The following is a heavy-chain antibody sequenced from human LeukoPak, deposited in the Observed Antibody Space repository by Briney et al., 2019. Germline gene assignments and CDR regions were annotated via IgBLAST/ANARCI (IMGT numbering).Heavy chain of an antibody. Sequence: SETLSLTCTVSGYSISSGYYWGWIRQPPGKGLEWIGSIYHSGSTYYNPSLKSRVTISVDTSKNQFSLKLSSVTAADTAVYYCASTLSYYDFWRGSDAFDIWGQGTMVTVSS. CDR2: IYHSGST. CDR3: ASTLSYYDFWRGSDAFDI. CDR1: GYSISSGYY. V-gene: IGHV4-38-2*02. D-gene: IGHD3-3*01. J-gene: IGHJ3*02.